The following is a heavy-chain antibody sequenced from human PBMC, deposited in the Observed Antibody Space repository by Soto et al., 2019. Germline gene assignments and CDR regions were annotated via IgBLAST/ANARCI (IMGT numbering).Heavy chain of an antibody. V-gene: IGHV3-23*01. CDR1: GFTFSSYA. CDR3: AKTANGWFSAFDI. Sequence: EVQLLESGGGLVQPGGSLRLSCAASGFTFSSYAMSWVRQAPGKGLEWVSAISGSGGTTYYADSVKGRFTFSRDNSKNTLYLQMNSLRAEDTALYYCAKTANGWFSAFDIWGQGTMVTGSS. J-gene: IGHJ3*02. CDR2: ISGSGGTT. D-gene: IGHD6-19*01.